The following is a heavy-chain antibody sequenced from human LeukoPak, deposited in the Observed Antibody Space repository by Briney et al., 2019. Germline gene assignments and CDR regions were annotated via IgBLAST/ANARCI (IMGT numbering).Heavy chain of an antibody. D-gene: IGHD3-16*01. J-gene: IGHJ5*02. CDR1: GGSISSYY. V-gene: IGHV4-59*01. CDR3: ARAWGYDYVPRFDP. CDR2: IYYSGST. Sequence: SETLSLTCTVSGGSISSYYWSWIRQPPGKGLEWIGYIYYSGSTNYNPSLKSRVTISVDTSKNQFSLKLSSVTAADTAVYYCARAWGYDYVPRFDPWGQGTLVTVSS.